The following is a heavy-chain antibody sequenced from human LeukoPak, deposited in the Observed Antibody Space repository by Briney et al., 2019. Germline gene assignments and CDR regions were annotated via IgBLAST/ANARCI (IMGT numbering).Heavy chain of an antibody. CDR1: GFTFNNAW. CDR2: IYSKTDGGTS. CDR3: TTYSSGSFGY. D-gene: IGHD3-22*01. V-gene: IGHV3-15*01. J-gene: IGHJ4*02. Sequence: GGSLRLSCAVSGFTFNNAWMSWVRQAPGKGLEWVGRIYSKTDGGTSDYAAPVKGRFTISGDDSKTTLYLQMNSLKTEDTAVYYCTTYSSGSFGYWGQGTLVTVPS.